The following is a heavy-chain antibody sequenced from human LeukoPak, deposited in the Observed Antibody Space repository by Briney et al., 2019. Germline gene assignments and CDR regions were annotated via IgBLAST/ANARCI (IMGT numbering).Heavy chain of an antibody. Sequence: GGSLRLSCAASGFTVSSNYTSWVRQAPGKGLEWVSVIYSGGSTYYADSVKGRFTISRDNSKNTLYLQMNSLRAEDTAVYYCARDPGRLNDAFDIWGQGTMVTVSS. V-gene: IGHV3-66*01. CDR2: IYSGGST. D-gene: IGHD1-26*01. CDR3: ARDPGRLNDAFDI. CDR1: GFTVSSNY. J-gene: IGHJ3*02.